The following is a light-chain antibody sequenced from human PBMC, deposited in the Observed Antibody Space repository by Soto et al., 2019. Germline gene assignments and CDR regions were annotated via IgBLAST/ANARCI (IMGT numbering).Light chain of an antibody. V-gene: IGKV3-15*01. CDR1: QGVGSN. CDR3: QQYNKWPLT. J-gene: IGKJ1*01. Sequence: EVVMTQSPATLSVSRGDGAALSCRASQGVGSNLAWYQQKPGQAPRLLVYGASTRATGVPARFSGSGSGTEFTLTISSLGSEDFAVYYCQQYNKWPLTFXQGTKVDIK. CDR2: GAS.